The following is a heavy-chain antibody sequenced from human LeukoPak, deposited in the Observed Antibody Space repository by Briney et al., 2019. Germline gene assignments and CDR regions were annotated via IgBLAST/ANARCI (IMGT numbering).Heavy chain of an antibody. CDR2: IYYSGST. J-gene: IGHJ3*02. V-gene: IGHV4-39*01. D-gene: IGHD6-19*01. Sequence: PSETLSLTCTVSGGSISSSSSYWGWIRQPPGKGLEWIGSIYYSGSTYYNPSLKSRVTISVDTSKNQFSLKLSSVTAADTAVYYCARIKYSSRVLDAFDIWGQGTMVTVSS. CDR1: GGSISSSSSY. CDR3: ARIKYSSRVLDAFDI.